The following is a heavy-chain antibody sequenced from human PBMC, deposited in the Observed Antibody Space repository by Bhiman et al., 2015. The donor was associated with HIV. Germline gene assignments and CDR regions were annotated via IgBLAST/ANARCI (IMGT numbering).Heavy chain of an antibody. CDR2: IRSDGGIE. Sequence: VQLVESGGVVVQPGGSLRLSCAASGFTFSIYTMNWVRQAPGRGLEWVAFIRSDGGIESYADSVKGRFTISRDNSKNTLYLQMNSLRDEDTAVYYCAKEPPPASGYYYYGMDAWGQGTTVTASS. V-gene: IGHV3-30*02. D-gene: IGHD3-22*01. CDR3: AKEPPPASGYYYYGMDA. CDR1: GFTFSIYT. J-gene: IGHJ6*02.